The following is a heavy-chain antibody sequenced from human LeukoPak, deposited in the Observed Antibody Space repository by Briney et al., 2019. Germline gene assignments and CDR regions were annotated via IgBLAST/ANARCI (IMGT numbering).Heavy chain of an antibody. CDR1: GGPFSGYY. CDR3: ARLETGADFDY. V-gene: IGHV4-34*01. J-gene: IGHJ4*02. Sequence: SETLSLTCAVYGGPFSGYYWSWIRQPPGKGLEWIGEINHSGSTNYNPSLKSRVTISVDTSKNQFSLKLSSVTAADTAVYYCARLETGADFDYWGQGTLVTVSS. D-gene: IGHD3-3*01. CDR2: INHSGST.